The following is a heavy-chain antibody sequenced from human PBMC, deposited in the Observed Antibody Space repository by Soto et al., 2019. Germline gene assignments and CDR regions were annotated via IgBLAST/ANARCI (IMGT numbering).Heavy chain of an antibody. CDR3: ARDHGVVAVRYEMDV. J-gene: IGHJ6*02. D-gene: IGHD2-15*01. V-gene: IGHV3-30-3*01. Sequence: PGGSLRLSCAASGFTFSSYAMHWVRQAPGKGLEWVAVISYDGSNKYYADSVKGRFTISRDNSKNTLYLQMNSLRAEDTAVYYCARDHGVVAVRYEMDVWGQGTTVTVSS. CDR2: ISYDGSNK. CDR1: GFTFSSYA.